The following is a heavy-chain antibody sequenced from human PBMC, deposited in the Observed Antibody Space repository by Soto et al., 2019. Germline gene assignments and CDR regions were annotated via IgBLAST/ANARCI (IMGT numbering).Heavy chain of an antibody. CDR2: ISYDGSNK. D-gene: IGHD2-21*01. CDR1: GFTFSSYG. V-gene: IGHV3-30*18. J-gene: IGHJ6*03. Sequence: GGSLRLSCAASGFTFSSYGMHWVRQAPGKGLEWVAVISYDGSNKYYADSVKGRFTISRDNTKNTLYLQMNSLRAEDTAVVYSAKDDWVTGSNRRGDYYYYMDVWGKGTTVTVSS. CDR3: AKDDWVTGSNRRGDYYYYMDV.